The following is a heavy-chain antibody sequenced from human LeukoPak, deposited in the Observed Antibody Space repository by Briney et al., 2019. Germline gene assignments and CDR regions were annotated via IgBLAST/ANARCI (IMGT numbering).Heavy chain of an antibody. J-gene: IGHJ3*02. CDR2: IIPIFGTA. Sequence: SVKVSCKASGGTFSSYAVGWVRQAPGQGLEWMGGIIPIFGTANYAQKFQGRVTITTDESTSTAYMELSSLRSEDTAVYYCARVGGLLWFGELLSDAFDIWGQGTMVTVSS. CDR1: GGTFSSYA. V-gene: IGHV1-69*05. D-gene: IGHD3-10*01. CDR3: ARVGGLLWFGELLSDAFDI.